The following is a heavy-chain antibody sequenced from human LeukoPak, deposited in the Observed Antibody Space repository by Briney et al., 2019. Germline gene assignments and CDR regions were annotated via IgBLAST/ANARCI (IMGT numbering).Heavy chain of an antibody. CDR2: IYHSGST. CDR3: ARALGGSSGDHDAFDI. Sequence: SQTLSLTCTVSGGSISSGGYYWSWIRQPPGKGLEWIGYIYHSGSTYYNPSLKSRVTISVDRSKNQFSLKLSSVTAADTAVYYCARALGGSSGDHDAFDIWGQGTMVTVSS. D-gene: IGHD6-19*01. J-gene: IGHJ3*02. CDR1: GGSISSGGYY. V-gene: IGHV4-30-2*01.